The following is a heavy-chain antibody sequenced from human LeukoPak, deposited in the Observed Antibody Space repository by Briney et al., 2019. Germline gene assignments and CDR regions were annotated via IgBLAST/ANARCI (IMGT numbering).Heavy chain of an antibody. CDR2: IYYSGST. D-gene: IGHD2-15*01. Sequence: SETLSLTCTVSGGSISSSSYYWGWIRQPPGKGLEWIGSIYYSGSTYYNPSLKSRVTISVDTSKNQFSLKLSSVTAADTAVYYCARGEVDKPTYYYYYMDVWGKGTTVTISS. CDR1: GGSISSSSYY. CDR3: ARGEVDKPTYYYYYMDV. J-gene: IGHJ6*03. V-gene: IGHV4-39*07.